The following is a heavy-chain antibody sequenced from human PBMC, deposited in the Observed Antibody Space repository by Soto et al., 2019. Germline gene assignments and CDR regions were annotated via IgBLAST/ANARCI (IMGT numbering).Heavy chain of an antibody. D-gene: IGHD5-18*01. J-gene: IGHJ4*02. CDR2: ISAYNGYT. CDR1: GYTFTSYG. V-gene: IGHV1-18*04. Sequence: ASVKVSCKASGYTFTSYGISWVRQAPGQGLEWMGWISAYNGYTNYAQILQGRVTMTTDTSTSTAYMELRSLRSDDTAVYYCARILDTAIVDYWGQGTLVTVSS. CDR3: ARILDTAIVDY.